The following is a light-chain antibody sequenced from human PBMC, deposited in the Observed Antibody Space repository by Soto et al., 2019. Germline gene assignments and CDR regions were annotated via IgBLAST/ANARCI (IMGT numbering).Light chain of an antibody. CDR2: EAS. Sequence: DIHMAQSPPSLSASVGDRVTITCRASHNIVTYLNWYQQKAGKAPSLLIYEASHLQSGVPYRFFGTGARTDFSLTIDKLQHEESATYSCEQSDSTPPTFGGGTKVEIK. V-gene: IGKV1-39*01. CDR3: EQSDSTPPT. J-gene: IGKJ4*01. CDR1: HNIVTY.